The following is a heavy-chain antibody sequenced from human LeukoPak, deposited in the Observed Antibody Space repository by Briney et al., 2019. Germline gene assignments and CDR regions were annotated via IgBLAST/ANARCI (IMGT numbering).Heavy chain of an antibody. Sequence: GGSLRLSCAASGFTFSTYAMSWVRQAPGKGLEWVSAISGSGTGADYADSVKGRFTISRDNSKNTLYLQVSSLRAEDTAVYYCAKRLYPYFGSGTYILDYWGQGTQVTVSS. CDR3: AKRLYPYFGSGTYILDY. V-gene: IGHV3-23*01. CDR1: GFTFSTYA. J-gene: IGHJ4*02. D-gene: IGHD3-10*01. CDR2: ISGSGTGA.